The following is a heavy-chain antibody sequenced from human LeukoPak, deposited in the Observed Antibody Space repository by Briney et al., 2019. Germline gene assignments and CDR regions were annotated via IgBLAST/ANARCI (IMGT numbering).Heavy chain of an antibody. J-gene: IGHJ5*02. D-gene: IGHD6-13*01. Sequence: KPSETLSLTCTVSGGSISSSSYYWGWIRQPPGKGLEWIGSIYYSGSTYYNSSLKSRVTISLDKSKNQFSLKLSSVTAADTAVYYCARDLPTEYSSSWSNWFDPWGQGTLVTVSS. CDR2: IYYSGST. CDR1: GGSISSSSYY. V-gene: IGHV4-39*07. CDR3: ARDLPTEYSSSWSNWFDP.